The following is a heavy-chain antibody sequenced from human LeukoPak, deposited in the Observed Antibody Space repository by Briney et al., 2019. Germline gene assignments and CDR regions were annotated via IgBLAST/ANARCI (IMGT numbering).Heavy chain of an antibody. CDR3: ARLMRHGSGDGWFDP. CDR2: IYYSGST. V-gene: IGHV4-61*05. J-gene: IGHJ5*02. CDR1: GGSISSSSYY. Sequence: PSETLSLTCTVSGGSISSSSYYWGWIRQPPGRGLEWIGYIYYSGSTNYNPSLKSRVTISVDTSKNQFSLKLSSVTAADTAVYYCARLMRHGSGDGWFDPWGQGTLVTVSS. D-gene: IGHD3-10*01.